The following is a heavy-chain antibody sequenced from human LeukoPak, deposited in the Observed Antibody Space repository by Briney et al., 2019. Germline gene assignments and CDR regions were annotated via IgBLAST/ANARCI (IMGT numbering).Heavy chain of an antibody. CDR1: GFTFSNYG. CDR3: ARESGSPKRLGAFDI. V-gene: IGHV3-33*05. Sequence: GGSLRLSCAASGFTFSNYGMHWVRQAPGKGLEWVAVISYDGSNKYYADSVKGRFTISRDNAKSSLYLQMNSLRAEDTAVYYCARESGSPKRLGAFDIWGQGTMVTVSS. CDR2: ISYDGSNK. D-gene: IGHD3-10*01. J-gene: IGHJ3*02.